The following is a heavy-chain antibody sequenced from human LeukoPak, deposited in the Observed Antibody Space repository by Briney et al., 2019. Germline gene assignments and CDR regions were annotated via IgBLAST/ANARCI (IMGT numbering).Heavy chain of an antibody. V-gene: IGHV4-59*01. CDR1: GGSISSYY. CDR3: ARGGIVGATNAFDI. J-gene: IGHJ3*02. Sequence: SETLSLTCTVSGGSISSYYWSWIRQPPGKGLEWIGYIYYSGSTNYNPSLKSRVTISVDKSKNNFSLKLSSVTAADTAVYYCARGGIVGATNAFDIWGQGTMVTVSS. D-gene: IGHD1-26*01. CDR2: IYYSGST.